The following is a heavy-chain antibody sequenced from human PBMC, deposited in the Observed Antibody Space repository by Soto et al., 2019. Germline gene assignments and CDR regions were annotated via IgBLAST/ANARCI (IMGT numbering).Heavy chain of an antibody. CDR1: GYTFTSYG. J-gene: IGHJ6*01. CDR2: ISAYNGNT. D-gene: IGHD3-16*01. Sequence: GASVKVSCKASGYTFTSYGISWVRQAPGQGLEWMGWISAYNGNTNNAQKLQGRVTMTTDTSTSTAYMELRSLRSEDTAVYYCAIVGDKRSFWTLYYNYCMDVGGQGTTVTVSS. CDR3: AIVGDKRSFWTLYYNYCMDV. V-gene: IGHV1-18*01.